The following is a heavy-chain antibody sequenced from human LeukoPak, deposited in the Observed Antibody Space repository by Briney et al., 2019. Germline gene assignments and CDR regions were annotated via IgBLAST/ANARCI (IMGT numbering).Heavy chain of an antibody. CDR1: GFTFDDYA. V-gene: IGHV3-9*01. CDR3: AKQYYYDSSGYPKEFDY. D-gene: IGHD3-22*01. Sequence: GGSLRLSCAASGFTFDDYAMHWVRQAPGKGLEWVSGISWNSGSIGYADPVKGRFTISRDNAKNSLYLQMNSLRAEDTALYYCAKQYYYDSSGYPKEFDYWGQGTLVTVSS. CDR2: ISWNSGSI. J-gene: IGHJ4*02.